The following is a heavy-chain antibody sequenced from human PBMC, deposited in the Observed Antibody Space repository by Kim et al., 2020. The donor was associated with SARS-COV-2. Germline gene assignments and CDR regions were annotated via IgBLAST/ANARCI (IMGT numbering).Heavy chain of an antibody. V-gene: IGHV4-59*01. CDR3: ARDLLFGELYSFVL. CDR2: IYYSGST. Sequence: SETLSLTCTVSGGSISSYYWSWIRQPPGKVLEWVGYIYYSGSTNYNPSLKSRVIILVDTSKNQFSLKLSSLPAADTAVYYCARDLLFGELYSFVLWGQG. CDR1: GGSISSYY. D-gene: IGHD3-10*02. J-gene: IGHJ3*01.